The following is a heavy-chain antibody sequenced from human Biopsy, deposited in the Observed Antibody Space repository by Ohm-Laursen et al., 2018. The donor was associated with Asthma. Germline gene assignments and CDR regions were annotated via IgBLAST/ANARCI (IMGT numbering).Heavy chain of an antibody. CDR3: ASGLGMDV. CDR2: ISAYNGNT. J-gene: IGHJ6*02. Sequence: ASVKVSCKASGDSLGSFLNYAISWVRQAPGQGLEWMGWISAYNGNTNYAQKLQGRVTMTTDTSTSTAYMELRSLRSDDTAVYYCASGLGMDVWGQGTTVTVSS. CDR1: GDSLGSFLNYA. V-gene: IGHV1-18*01.